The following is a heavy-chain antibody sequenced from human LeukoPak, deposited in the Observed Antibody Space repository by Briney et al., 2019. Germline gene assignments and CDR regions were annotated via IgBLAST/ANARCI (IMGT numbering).Heavy chain of an antibody. Sequence: GGSLRLSCSASGFSLSDYGMSWVRQAPGKGLEWVSYITMNSVRFYADSVKGRFTISRDNAKNSLYLQMNSLRDEDTAVYYCARGQSREISSIAANWGQGTLVTVSS. J-gene: IGHJ4*02. CDR3: ARGQSREISSIAAN. CDR1: GFSLSDYG. CDR2: ITMNSVR. D-gene: IGHD6-6*01. V-gene: IGHV3-48*02.